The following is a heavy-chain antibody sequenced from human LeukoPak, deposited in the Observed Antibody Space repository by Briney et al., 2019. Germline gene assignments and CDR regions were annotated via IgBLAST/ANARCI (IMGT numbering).Heavy chain of an antibody. D-gene: IGHD4-17*01. Sequence: GGSLRLSCAASAFTLSSYWMSWVRQAPGKGLEWVSSISSSSSYIYYADSVKGRFTISRDNAKNSLYLQMNSLRAEDTAVYYCARERKVMTTVTTYSDYWGQGTLVTVSS. J-gene: IGHJ4*02. CDR2: ISSSSSYI. CDR3: ARERKVMTTVTTYSDY. CDR1: AFTLSSYW. V-gene: IGHV3-21*01.